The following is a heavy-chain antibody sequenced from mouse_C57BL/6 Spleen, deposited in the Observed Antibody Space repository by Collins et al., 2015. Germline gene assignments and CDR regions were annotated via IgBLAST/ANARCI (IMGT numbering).Heavy chain of an antibody. J-gene: IGHJ4*01. CDR1: GYTFTDYY. V-gene: IGHV1-26*01. CDR3: ARRGSSYYYYAMDY. CDR2: INPNNGGT. Sequence: EVQLQQSGPELVKPGASVKISCKASGYTFTDYYMNWVKQSHGKSLEWIGDINPNNGGTSYNQKFKGKATLTVDKSSSTAYMELLSLTSEDSAVYYCARRGSSYYYYAMDYWGQGTSVTVSS. D-gene: IGHD1-1*01.